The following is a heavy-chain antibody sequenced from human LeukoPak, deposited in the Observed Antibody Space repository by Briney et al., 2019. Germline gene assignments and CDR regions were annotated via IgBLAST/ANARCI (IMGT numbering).Heavy chain of an antibody. V-gene: IGHV4-4*07. CDR3: ARGLTSAEVRNWYFDL. D-gene: IGHD1-14*01. Sequence: SETLSLTCSVSGGSVSAYYWSWIRQPAGKGLEWIGRIYSTGDTNYNPSLKSRVTMSLDRSKKQFSLNLRSLTAADTAVYYCARGLTSAEVRNWYFDLWGRGTLVAVSS. CDR1: GGSVSAYY. CDR2: IYSTGDT. J-gene: IGHJ2*01.